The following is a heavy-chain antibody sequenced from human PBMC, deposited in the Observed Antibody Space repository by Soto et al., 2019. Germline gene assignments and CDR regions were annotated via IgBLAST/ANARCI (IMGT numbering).Heavy chain of an antibody. CDR1: GGTFSSYA. Sequence: SVKVSCKASGGTFSSYAISWVRQAPGQGLEWMGGIIPIFGTANYAQKFQGRVTITADESTSTAYMELSSLRSEDTAVYYCAREPYSSGWYEGHNWFDPWGQGTLVTVSS. D-gene: IGHD6-19*01. CDR2: IIPIFGTA. V-gene: IGHV1-69*13. J-gene: IGHJ5*02. CDR3: AREPYSSGWYEGHNWFDP.